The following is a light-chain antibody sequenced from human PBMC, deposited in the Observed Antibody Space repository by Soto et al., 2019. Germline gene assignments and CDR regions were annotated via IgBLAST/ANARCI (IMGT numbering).Light chain of an antibody. V-gene: IGKV3-20*01. J-gene: IGKJ1*01. CDR1: QSVSSSY. Sequence: EIVWTQSPGTLSLSPGERATLSCRASQSVSSSYLAWYQQKPGQAHRLLIYGAPRRATGIPDRFSGSGSGTDFTLTISRLEPEDFAVYYGQQYGSSPTWTFGQWTKVEIK. CDR2: GAP. CDR3: QQYGSSPTWT.